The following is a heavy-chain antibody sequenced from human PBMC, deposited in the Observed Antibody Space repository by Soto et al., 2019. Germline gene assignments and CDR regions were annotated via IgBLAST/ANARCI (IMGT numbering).Heavy chain of an antibody. CDR2: INPNSGGT. J-gene: IGHJ1*01. D-gene: IGHD6-13*01. CDR1: GYTFTGYY. V-gene: IGHV1-2*04. Sequence: QVQLVQSGAEVKKPGASVKVSCKASGYTFTGYYMHWVRQAPGQGLEWMGWINPNSGGTNYAQKFQGWVTMTRDTSISTAYMELSRLRSDDTAVYYCARESEQQLAFNSVSFQHWGQGTLVTVSS. CDR3: ARESEQQLAFNSVSFQH.